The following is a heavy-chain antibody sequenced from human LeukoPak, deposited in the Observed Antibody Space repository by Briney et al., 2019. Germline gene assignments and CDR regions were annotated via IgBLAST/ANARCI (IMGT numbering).Heavy chain of an antibody. V-gene: IGHV4-4*09. J-gene: IGHJ5*02. CDR1: GVSVSSYN. D-gene: IGHD6-6*01. CDR3: ARQQYSSSPWAWFDP. Sequence: PSETLSLTCTVSGVSVSSYNWRWGRQPPGKGLERVGDIYTSGRTNYNPSLKSRVTISVDTSKKKCSRKMRSVAAAETAVYYCARQQYSSSPWAWFDPWGQGTLVTVSS. CDR2: IYTSGRT.